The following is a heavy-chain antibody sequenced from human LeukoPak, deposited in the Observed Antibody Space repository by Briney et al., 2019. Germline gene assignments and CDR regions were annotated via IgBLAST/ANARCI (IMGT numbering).Heavy chain of an antibody. CDR1: ESTFSSYS. CDR3: ATYSSGNGREFQH. D-gene: IGHD3-22*01. V-gene: IGHV3-21*05. J-gene: IGHJ1*01. Sequence: GGSLRLSCEASESTFSSYSMNWVRQAPGRGLEWVSFISSAGSDKFYADSVRGRFTISRDNAKNSLYLQMNSLRAEDTAVYYCATYSSGNGREFQHWGQGTLVTVSS. CDR2: ISSAGSDK.